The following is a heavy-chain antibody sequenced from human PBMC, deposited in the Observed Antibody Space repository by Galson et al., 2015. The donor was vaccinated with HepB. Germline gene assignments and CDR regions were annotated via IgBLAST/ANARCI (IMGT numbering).Heavy chain of an antibody. J-gene: IGHJ4*02. CDR3: ARDLPIQTFDY. CDR2: ISSSSSYI. V-gene: IGHV3-21*01. Sequence: SLRLSCAASGFTFSSYSMNWVRQAPGKGLEWVSSISSSSSYIYYADSVKGRFTISRDNAKNSLYLQMNSLRAEDTAVYYCARDLPIQTFDYWGQGTLVTVSS. CDR1: GFTFSSYS.